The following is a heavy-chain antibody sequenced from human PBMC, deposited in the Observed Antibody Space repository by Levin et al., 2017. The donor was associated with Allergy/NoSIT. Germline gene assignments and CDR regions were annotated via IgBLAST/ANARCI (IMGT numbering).Heavy chain of an antibody. Sequence: GESLKISCAASGFTFSSHGMHWVRQAPGKGLEWVAVIWYDGSNRYYVDSVKGRFTISRDNSENTLYLQMKSLRAEDTAVYYCARGSFASWDYFDYWGQGTLVTVSS. V-gene: IGHV3-33*01. J-gene: IGHJ4*02. CDR1: GFTFSSHG. CDR2: IWYDGSNR. D-gene: IGHD3-16*01. CDR3: ARGSFASWDYFDY.